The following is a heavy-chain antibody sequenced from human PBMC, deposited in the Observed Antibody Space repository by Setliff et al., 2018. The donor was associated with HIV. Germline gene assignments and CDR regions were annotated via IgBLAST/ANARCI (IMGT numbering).Heavy chain of an antibody. CDR1: GGSISSGGYY. J-gene: IGHJ2*01. D-gene: IGHD3-10*01. Sequence: SETLSLTCTVSGGSISSGGYYWSWIRQHPGKGLEWIGYIYYSGSTYFNPSLKSRVAISVATSGNQFSLILNSVTAADTAVYYCASGSGSHYNSGDWYFDRWGRGTLVTVSS. V-gene: IGHV4-31*03. CDR3: ASGSGSHYNSGDWYFDR. CDR2: IYYSGST.